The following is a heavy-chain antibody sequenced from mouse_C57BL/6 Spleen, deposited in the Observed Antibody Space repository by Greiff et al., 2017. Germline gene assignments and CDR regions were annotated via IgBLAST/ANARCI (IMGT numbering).Heavy chain of an antibody. J-gene: IGHJ2*01. V-gene: IGHV5-16*01. D-gene: IGHD4-1*01. CDR2: INYDGSST. CDR1: GFTFSDNY. CDR3: ARENWAFDY. Sequence: EVKLVESEGGLVQPGSSMKLSCTASGFTFSDNYMAWVRQVPEKGLEWVANINYDGSSTYYLDSLKSRFIISRDNAKNILYLQMSSLKSEDTATYYCARENWAFDYWGQGTTLTVSS.